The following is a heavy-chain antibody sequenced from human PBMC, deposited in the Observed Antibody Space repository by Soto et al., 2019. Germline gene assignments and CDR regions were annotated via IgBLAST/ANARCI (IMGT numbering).Heavy chain of an antibody. V-gene: IGHV1-2*02. CDR2: INPKSGGT. CDR1: ESTFTANY. CDR3: ARDLEKGGGSAGFDY. J-gene: IGHJ4*02. D-gene: IGHD1-26*01. Sequence: ASVKVSCRTAESTFTANYWHWWRRAPGQGLQWMGWINPKSGGTMYPQKFQGRATMTWDTSISTAYMALTRLRSDDTAVYYCARDLEKGGGSAGFDYWGQGTLVTVS.